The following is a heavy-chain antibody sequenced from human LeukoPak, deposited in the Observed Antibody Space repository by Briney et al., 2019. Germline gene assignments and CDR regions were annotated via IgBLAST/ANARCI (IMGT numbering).Heavy chain of an antibody. V-gene: IGHV1-3*01. J-gene: IGHJ4*02. D-gene: IGHD3-10*01. CDR3: ARNMVRGVIPQD. CDR1: GYTFTSYA. CDR2: INAGNGNT. Sequence: EASVTVSCKASGYTFTSYAMHWVGQAPGQRLEWMGWINAGNGNTKYSQKFQGRVTITRDTSASTAYMELSSLRSEDTAVYYCARNMVRGVIPQDWGQGTLVTVSS.